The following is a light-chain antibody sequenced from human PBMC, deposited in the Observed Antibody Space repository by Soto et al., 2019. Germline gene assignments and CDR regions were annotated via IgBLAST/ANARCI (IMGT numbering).Light chain of an antibody. Sequence: EIVLTQSPDTLSLSPGDRATVSCRASQTVGASYVAWYQHRPGQAPRLLISGASTGATGIPARFSGSGSGTEFTLTISSLQSEDCAIYYCQQYHTWPITFGGGTKVEIK. CDR1: QTVGAS. CDR3: QQYHTWPIT. J-gene: IGKJ4*01. CDR2: GAS. V-gene: IGKV3-15*01.